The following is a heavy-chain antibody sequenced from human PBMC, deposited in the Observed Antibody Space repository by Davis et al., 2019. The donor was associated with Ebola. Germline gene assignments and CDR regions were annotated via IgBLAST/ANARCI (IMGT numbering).Heavy chain of an antibody. J-gene: IGHJ4*02. CDR1: GGSISSSNW. Sequence: MPSETLSLTCAVSGGSISSSNWWSWVRRPPGKGLEWIGEIYHSGSTNYNPSLKSRVTISVDKSKNQFSLKLSSVTAADTAVYHCARRSDIVVVTAVYFDYWGQGTLVTVSS. D-gene: IGHD2-21*02. V-gene: IGHV4-4*02. CDR2: IYHSGST. CDR3: ARRSDIVVVTAVYFDY.